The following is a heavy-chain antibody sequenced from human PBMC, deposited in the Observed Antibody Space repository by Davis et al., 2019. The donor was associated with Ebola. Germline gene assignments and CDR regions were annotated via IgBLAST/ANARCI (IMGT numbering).Heavy chain of an antibody. CDR1: GFTFSSYS. CDR3: ARDMMTLAYYGSGSNYFDY. V-gene: IGHV3-21*01. D-gene: IGHD3-10*01. J-gene: IGHJ4*02. CDR2: ISTFSTYM. Sequence: GESLKISCAASGFTFSSYSMDWVRQAPGKGLEWVSSISTFSTYMYYADSVKGRFTIPRDNAKSSLFLQMNSLRAEDTAVYYCARDMMTLAYYGSGSNYFDYWGQGALVTVSS.